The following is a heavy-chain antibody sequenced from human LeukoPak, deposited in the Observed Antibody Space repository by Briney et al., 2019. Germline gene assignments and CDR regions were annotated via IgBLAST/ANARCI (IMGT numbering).Heavy chain of an antibody. D-gene: IGHD3-9*01. CDR2: MNPNSGNT. CDR1: GYTCTGYY. V-gene: IGHV1-8*03. CDR3: APVAPRYFDWLFRLDY. J-gene: IGHJ4*02. Sequence: ASVKVSCKASGYTCTGYYMHWVRQAPGQGLEWMGWMNPNSGNTGYAQKFQGRVTITRNTSISTAYMELSSLRSEDTAVYYCAPVAPRYFDWLFRLDYWGQGTLVTVSS.